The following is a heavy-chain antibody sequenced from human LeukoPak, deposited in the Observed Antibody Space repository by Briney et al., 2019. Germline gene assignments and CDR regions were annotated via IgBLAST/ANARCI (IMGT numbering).Heavy chain of an antibody. CDR1: GFTFSSYS. Sequence: GGSLRLSCAASGFTFSSYSMSWVRQGPGKGLEWVANIKHDGSEKYYIDSVKGRFTISRDNAKNSVYLQMNRLRAEDTALYYCARNIAARPFDYWGQGTLVTVSS. J-gene: IGHJ4*02. CDR2: IKHDGSEK. D-gene: IGHD6-6*01. V-gene: IGHV3-7*03. CDR3: ARNIAARPFDY.